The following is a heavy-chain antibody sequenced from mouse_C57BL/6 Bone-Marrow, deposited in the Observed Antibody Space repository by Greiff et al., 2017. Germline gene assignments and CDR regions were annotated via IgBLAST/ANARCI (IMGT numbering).Heavy chain of an antibody. V-gene: IGHV1-50*01. CDR1: GYTFTSYW. CDR2: IDPSDSGT. D-gene: IGHD2-13*01. Sequence: QVQLQQPGAELVKPGASVKLSCKASGYTFTSYWMQWVKQRPGQGLEWIGEIDPSDSGTNYNQKFKGKATLTVDTSSSTAYMQLSSLTSEDSAVYYCARGAFSDNWYFDVWGTGTTVTVSS. CDR3: ARGAFSDNWYFDV. J-gene: IGHJ1*03.